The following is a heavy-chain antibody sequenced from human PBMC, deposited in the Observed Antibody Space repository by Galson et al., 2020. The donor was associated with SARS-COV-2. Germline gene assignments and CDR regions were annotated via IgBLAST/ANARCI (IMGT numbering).Heavy chain of an antibody. V-gene: IGHV3-15*01. D-gene: IGHD6-13*01. CDR3: TTPHSSSWYGIDAFDI. Sequence: GGSLRLSCAASGFTFSNAWMSWVRQAPGKGLEWVGRIKSKTDGGTTDYAAPVKGRFTISRDDSKNTLYLQMNSLKTEDTAVYYCTTPHSSSWYGIDAFDIWGQGTMVTVSS. J-gene: IGHJ3*02. CDR1: GFTFSNAW. CDR2: IKSKTDGGTT.